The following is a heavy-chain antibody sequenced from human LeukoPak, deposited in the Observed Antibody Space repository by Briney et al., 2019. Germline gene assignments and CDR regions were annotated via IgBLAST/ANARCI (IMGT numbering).Heavy chain of an antibody. V-gene: IGHV3-23*01. CDR1: GFIFRSYG. D-gene: IGHD6-13*01. CDR2: ISGSGGSI. J-gene: IGHJ6*03. CDR3: AKEGAAAGTDYYYYYMDV. Sequence: GGTLRLSCAASGFIFRSYGMSWVRQAPGKGLEWVSGISGSGGSIYYADSVKGRFTISRDNSKNTLYLQMNSLRAEDTAVYYCAKEGAAAGTDYYYYYMDVWGKGTTVTISS.